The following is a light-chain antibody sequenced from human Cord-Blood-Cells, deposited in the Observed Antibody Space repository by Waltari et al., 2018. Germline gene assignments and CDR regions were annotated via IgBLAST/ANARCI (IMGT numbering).Light chain of an antibody. CDR3: SSYTSSSPL. CDR1: SSDVGGYNY. V-gene: IGLV2-14*01. J-gene: IGLJ2*01. CDR2: EVS. Sequence: QSALTQPASVSGSPGQSITISCTGTSSDVGGYNYVSWYQQHPGKAPKLMIYEVSNRPLGVSKRFSGSKSGNTASLTISGLQAEDEADYYCSSYTSSSPLFGGGTKLTVL.